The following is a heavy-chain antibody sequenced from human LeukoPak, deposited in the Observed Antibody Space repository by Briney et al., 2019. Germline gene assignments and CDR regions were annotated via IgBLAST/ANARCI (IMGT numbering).Heavy chain of an antibody. CDR2: ISGSGGST. J-gene: IGHJ6*02. CDR3: AKSGCITMVRGVWCTGEAYYYYGMDV. CDR1: GFTFSSYA. Sequence: GGSLRLSCAASGFTFSSYAMSWVRQAPGKGLEWVSAISGSGGSTYYADSVKGRFTISRDNSKNTLYLQMNSLRAEDTAVYYCAKSGCITMVRGVWCTGEAYYYYGMDVWGQGTTVTVSS. D-gene: IGHD3-10*01. V-gene: IGHV3-23*01.